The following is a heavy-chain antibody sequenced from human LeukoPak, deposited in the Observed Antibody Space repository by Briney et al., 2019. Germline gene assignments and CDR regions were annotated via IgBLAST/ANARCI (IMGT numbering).Heavy chain of an antibody. CDR3: ATTPALAVAGTLDPKE. Sequence: SEILSLTCAVYGGSFSAYDWTWIRQPPGKGLEWIGEINHSGSNNYNPSLKSRVTISVDTSENQFSLKLSSVTAADTAVYYCATTPALAVAGTLDPKEWGQGTLVTVSS. J-gene: IGHJ4*02. V-gene: IGHV4-34*01. CDR2: INHSGSN. CDR1: GGSFSAYD. D-gene: IGHD6-19*01.